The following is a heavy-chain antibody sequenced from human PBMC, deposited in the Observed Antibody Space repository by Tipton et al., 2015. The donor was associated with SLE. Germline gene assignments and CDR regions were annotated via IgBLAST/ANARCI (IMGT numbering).Heavy chain of an antibody. CDR2: INPNSGGT. CDR3: ARDTGRIVADPDGFDF. J-gene: IGHJ3*01. Sequence: QLVQSGAEVKKPGASVKVSCKASGYTFTGYYMHWVRQAPGQGLEWMGRINPNSGGTNFAQKFQGRVTLTRDTSISTAYMELTRLTSDDTAVYFCARDTGRIVADPDGFDFWGQGTLVTVSS. CDR1: GYTFTGYY. D-gene: IGHD5-12*01. V-gene: IGHV1-2*06.